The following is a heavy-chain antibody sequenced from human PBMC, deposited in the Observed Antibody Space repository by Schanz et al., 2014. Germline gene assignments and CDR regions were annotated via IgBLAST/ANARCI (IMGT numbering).Heavy chain of an antibody. Sequence: EVQLLESGGGLVQPGGSLRLSCAASGFTFSSYWMHWVRQVPGKGLVWVSRIKSDGSSTSYADSVKGRFTISRDNSKNTLYLQMNSLRAEDTAVYYCAKGRFGELSAFDIWGQGTMVAVSS. J-gene: IGHJ3*02. CDR3: AKGRFGELSAFDI. D-gene: IGHD3-10*01. CDR2: IKSDGSST. CDR1: GFTFSSYW. V-gene: IGHV3-74*02.